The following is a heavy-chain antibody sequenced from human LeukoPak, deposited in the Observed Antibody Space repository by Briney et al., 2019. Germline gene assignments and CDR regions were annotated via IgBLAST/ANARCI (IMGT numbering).Heavy chain of an antibody. Sequence: SETLSLTCTVSGGSISSGGYYWSWIRQPPGKGLEWIGYIYHSGSTYYNPSLKSRVTISVDRSKNQFSLKLSSVTAADTAVYYCASRDFWSGSPATGPAAFDIWGQGTMVTVSS. J-gene: IGHJ3*02. D-gene: IGHD3-3*01. CDR1: GGSISSGGYY. V-gene: IGHV4-30-2*01. CDR2: IYHSGST. CDR3: ASRDFWSGSPATGPAAFDI.